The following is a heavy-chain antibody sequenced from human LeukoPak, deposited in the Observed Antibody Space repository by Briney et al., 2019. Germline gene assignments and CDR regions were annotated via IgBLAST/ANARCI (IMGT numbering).Heavy chain of an antibody. CDR2: ISFSGNSI. CDR1: GFIFNSYE. D-gene: IGHD6-13*01. Sequence: GGSLRLSCGASGFIFNSYEMNWVRQAPGKGLEWVAFISFSGNSIYHADSVKGRFTISRDNAKNSLYLQMNSLRAEDTAVYYCARSLSGYSSSWYDRAFDIWGQGTMVTVSS. CDR3: ARSLSGYSSSWYDRAFDI. V-gene: IGHV3-48*03. J-gene: IGHJ3*02.